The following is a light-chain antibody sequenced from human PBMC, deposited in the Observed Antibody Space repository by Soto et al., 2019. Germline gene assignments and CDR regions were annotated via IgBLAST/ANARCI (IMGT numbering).Light chain of an antibody. CDR1: SSDVGTYNL. V-gene: IGLV2-14*02. Sequence: QSVLTQPASVSGSPGQSITISCTGTSSDVGTYNLVSWYQQHPGNAPRLVIYEGNKRPSGVSNRFSGSKSGSTASLTISGLEAEDEADYYCSSFTTNSITVFGPGTKGAGL. CDR2: EGN. J-gene: IGLJ1*01. CDR3: SSFTTNSITV.